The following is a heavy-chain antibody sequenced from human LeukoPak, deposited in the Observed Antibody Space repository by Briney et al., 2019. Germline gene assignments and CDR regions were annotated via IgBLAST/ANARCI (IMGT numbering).Heavy chain of an antibody. V-gene: IGHV3-23*01. CDR3: ARGGSSSWRGFDY. CDR1: GFSFSIYA. CDR2: ISGSGGST. D-gene: IGHD6-13*01. J-gene: IGHJ4*02. Sequence: GSLRLSCAASGFSFSIYAMNWVRQAPGKGLEWVSDISGSGGSTYYADSVKGRFTISRDNSKNTLYLQMNSLRAEDTAVYYCARGGSSSWRGFDYWGQGTLVTVSS.